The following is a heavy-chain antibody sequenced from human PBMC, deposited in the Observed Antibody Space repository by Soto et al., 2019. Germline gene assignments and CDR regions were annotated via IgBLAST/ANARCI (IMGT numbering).Heavy chain of an antibody. CDR1: GGFISGGGYF. CDR3: ARAGPEGYLEIDP. D-gene: IGHD1-26*01. CDR2: MYHSTRP. V-gene: IGHV4-30-2*01. J-gene: IGHJ5*02. Sequence: QVELQESGSGQVKPSQTLSLTCGVSGGFISGGGYFWTWIRQPPGTGLEWTAYMYHSTRPVYNPSLTSQATISIDLPKNQFSLNLASVTAADTAVYYCARAGPEGYLEIDPWGQGTLVTVS.